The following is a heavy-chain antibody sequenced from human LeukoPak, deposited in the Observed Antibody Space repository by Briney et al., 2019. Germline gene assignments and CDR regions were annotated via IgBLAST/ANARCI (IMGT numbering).Heavy chain of an antibody. V-gene: IGHV1-2*02. CDR3: ARDGVTGTTGADY. J-gene: IGHJ4*02. Sequence: GASVKVSCKASGYTFTGYYMHWVRQAPGQGLEWMGWINPNSGGTNYAQKFQGRVTMTRDTSISTAYMELSRLRSDDTAVYYCARDGVTGTTGADYWGQGTLVTVSS. CDR1: GYTFTGYY. CDR2: INPNSGGT. D-gene: IGHD1-7*01.